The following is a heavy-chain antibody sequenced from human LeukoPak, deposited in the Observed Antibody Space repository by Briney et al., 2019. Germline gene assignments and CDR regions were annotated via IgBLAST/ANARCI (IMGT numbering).Heavy chain of an antibody. V-gene: IGHV4-4*02. CDR1: GSSISSTNW. CDR2: VHLSGRT. J-gene: IGHJ4*02. CDR3: AREGGPYRPLDY. Sequence: SGTLSLTCGVSGSSISSTNWWTWVRQPPGEGLEWIGEVHLSGRTNYNPSLESRVTMSVDMSENHISLKLTSVTAADTAVYYCAREGGPYRPLDYSGQGTLVTVSS.